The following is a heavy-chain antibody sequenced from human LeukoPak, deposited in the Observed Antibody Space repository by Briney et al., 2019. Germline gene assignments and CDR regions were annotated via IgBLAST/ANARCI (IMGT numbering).Heavy chain of an antibody. CDR2: ISGNNDNT. V-gene: IGHV1-18*01. CDR1: GYTFTSYG. D-gene: IGHD3-22*01. Sequence: ASVKVSCKASGYTFTSYGISWVRQAPGQGLEWMGWISGNNDNTNSAQKLQGRVTMTTDTSTSTAYMELRGLRSDDTAVYYCAREDYYDSSGAPYAFDIWGQGTMVTVSS. J-gene: IGHJ3*02. CDR3: AREDYYDSSGAPYAFDI.